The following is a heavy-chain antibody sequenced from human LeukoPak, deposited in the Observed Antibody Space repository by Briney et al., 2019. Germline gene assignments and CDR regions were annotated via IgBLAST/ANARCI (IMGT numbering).Heavy chain of an antibody. D-gene: IGHD1-1*01. CDR1: GITFSTYA. Sequence: GGSLRLSCVASGITFSTYAMSWVRQTPGKGLEWISFINDNGGTTNYADSVKGRFTISKDNSKNTLYLQMNTLRDDDTAVYYCANWAGGEIHRGRWNGPFDYWGQGTLVTVSS. CDR3: ANWAGGEIHRGRWNGPFDY. V-gene: IGHV3-23*01. J-gene: IGHJ4*02. CDR2: INDNGGTT.